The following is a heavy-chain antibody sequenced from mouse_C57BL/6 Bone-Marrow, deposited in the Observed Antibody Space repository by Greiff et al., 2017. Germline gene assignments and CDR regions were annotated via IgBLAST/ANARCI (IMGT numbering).Heavy chain of an antibody. Sequence: QVQLQQPGAELVKPGASVKMSCKASGYTFTSYWITWVKQRPGQGLEWIGDIYPGSGSTNYNEKFKSKATLTVDTSSSTAYMQLSSLTSEDAAVYYCARIQFIGYYFDYWGQGTTLTVSS. J-gene: IGHJ2*01. D-gene: IGHD1-1*01. CDR2: IYPGSGST. CDR1: GYTFTSYW. V-gene: IGHV1-55*01. CDR3: ARIQFIGYYFDY.